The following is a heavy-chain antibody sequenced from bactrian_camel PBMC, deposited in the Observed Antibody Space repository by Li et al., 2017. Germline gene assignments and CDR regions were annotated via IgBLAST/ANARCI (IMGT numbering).Heavy chain of an antibody. Sequence: HVQLVESGGGSVQAGGSLRLSCAPSGNSAIPYCMGWFRQVPGMEREGVAIIDGDGFPTYGDSVKGRFTISQNYATNTLYLQMESLKPEDTAQYFCAASPGSHTSCLAGALYKYWGRGTQVTVSS. CDR1: GNSAIPYC. CDR2: IDGDGFP. CDR3: AASPGSHTSCLAGALYKY. V-gene: IGHV3S9*01. J-gene: IGHJ4*01.